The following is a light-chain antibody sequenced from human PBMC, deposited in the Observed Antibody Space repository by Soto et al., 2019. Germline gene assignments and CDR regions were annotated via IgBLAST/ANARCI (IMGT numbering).Light chain of an antibody. Sequence: DIQMTQSPSSLSASVGDRVTITCRASQGITSFLNWYQQKPGKAPKLLIYAASSLRTGVPSRFSGSGSVTDFTLTISSVQPEDFETYYCQQSYSTRLTFGGGTKVDSK. CDR2: AAS. J-gene: IGKJ4*01. V-gene: IGKV1-39*01. CDR3: QQSYSTRLT. CDR1: QGITSF.